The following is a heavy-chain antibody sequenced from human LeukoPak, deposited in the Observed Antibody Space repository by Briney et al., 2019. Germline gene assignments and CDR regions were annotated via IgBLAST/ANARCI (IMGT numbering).Heavy chain of an antibody. CDR2: IYYNENT. D-gene: IGHD2-15*01. J-gene: IGHJ3*02. Sequence: SETLSLTCTVSGVDIYSSTYYWAWIRQPPGKGLEFIGSIYYNENTYSNPSLKSRLTISVDTSTNQFSLRLNSVTAADTAVYFCARQLAAGNDAFDIWGQGTMVTVSS. CDR3: ARQLAAGNDAFDI. CDR1: GVDIYSSTYY. V-gene: IGHV4-39*01.